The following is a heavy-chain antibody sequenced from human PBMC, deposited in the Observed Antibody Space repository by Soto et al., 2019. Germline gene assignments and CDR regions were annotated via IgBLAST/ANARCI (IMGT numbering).Heavy chain of an antibody. CDR2: ISSSSSTI. D-gene: IGHD5-12*01. J-gene: IGHJ3*02. V-gene: IGHV3-48*01. Sequence: GGSLRLSCAASGFTFSSYSMNWVRQAPGKGLEWVSYISSSSSTIYYADSVKGRFTISRDNAKNSLYLQMNSLRAEDTAVYYCARELRFKYSGYDEPTAFDIWGQGTMVTVSS. CDR1: GFTFSSYS. CDR3: ARELRFKYSGYDEPTAFDI.